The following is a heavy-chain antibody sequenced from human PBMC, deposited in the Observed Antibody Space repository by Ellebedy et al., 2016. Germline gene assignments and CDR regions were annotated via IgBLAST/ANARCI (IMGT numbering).Heavy chain of an antibody. CDR3: ARGGMLYCSSTYCVDY. J-gene: IGHJ4*02. CDR2: ISAYNGDT. V-gene: IGHV1-18*01. Sequence: ASVKVSXXGSGFTFSNYGITWVRQAPGQGLEWMGWISAYNGDTNYAQKLQDRVTMTTDTSTSTAYMELRSLKSDDTAMYYCARGGMLYCSSTYCVDYWGQGTLVTVSS. D-gene: IGHD2-2*01. CDR1: GFTFSNYG.